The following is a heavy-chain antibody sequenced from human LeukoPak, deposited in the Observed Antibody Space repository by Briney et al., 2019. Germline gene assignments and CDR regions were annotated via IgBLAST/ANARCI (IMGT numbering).Heavy chain of an antibody. J-gene: IGHJ4*02. D-gene: IGHD5-18*01. V-gene: IGHV3-74*01. CDR2: INTHGSST. CDR3: ARDRGYTSFDY. Sequence: GGSLRLSCAASGFAFSNYWLHWVRQAPGKGLVWVARINTHGSSTNYADSVKGRFTISRDNAKDSLYLQMNSLRAEDTAVYYCARDRGYTSFDYWGQGTLVTVSS. CDR1: GFAFSNYW.